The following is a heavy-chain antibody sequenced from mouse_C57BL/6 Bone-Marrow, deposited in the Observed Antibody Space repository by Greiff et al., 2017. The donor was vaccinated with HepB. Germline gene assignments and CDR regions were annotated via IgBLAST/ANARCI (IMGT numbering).Heavy chain of an antibody. V-gene: IGHV1-62-2*01. CDR2: FYPGSGSI. J-gene: IGHJ2*01. CDR1: GYTFTEYT. Sequence: VMLVESGAELVKPGASVKLSCKASGYTFTEYTIHWVKQRSGQGLEWIGWFYPGSGSIKYNEKFKDKATLTADKSSSTVYMELSRLTSEDSAVYFCARHEDEVVTKGVFDYWGQGTTLTVSS. CDR3: ARHEDEVVTKGVFDY. D-gene: IGHD1-3*01.